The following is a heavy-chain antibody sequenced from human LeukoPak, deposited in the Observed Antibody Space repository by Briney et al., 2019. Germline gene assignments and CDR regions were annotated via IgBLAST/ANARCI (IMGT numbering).Heavy chain of an antibody. CDR1: VGSITNYY. J-gene: IGHJ5*02. D-gene: IGHD3-9*01. Sequence: SETLSLTRVVSVGSITNYYWSWIRQPPGKGLECIGYSYYSGTTNYNPSLKSRVTISVDTSKNQFSLKLSSVTTADTAVYYCARGGYDILTGYGSFDPWGQGTLVSVSS. V-gene: IGHV4-59*01. CDR3: ARGGYDILTGYGSFDP. CDR2: SYYSGTT.